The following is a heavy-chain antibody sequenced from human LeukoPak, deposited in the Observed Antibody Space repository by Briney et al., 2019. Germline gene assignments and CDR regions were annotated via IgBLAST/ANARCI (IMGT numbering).Heavy chain of an antibody. CDR3: ARDGLTGGYYYYYGMDV. J-gene: IGHJ6*02. CDR2: IYTSGST. V-gene: IGHV4-4*07. D-gene: IGHD3-9*01. CDR1: GGSISSYY. Sequence: SETLSLTCTVSGGSISSYYWSWIRQPAGKGLEWIGRIYTSGSTNYNLSLKSRVTMSVDTSKNQFSLKLRSVTAADTAVYYCARDGLTGGYYYYYGMDVWGQGTTVTVSS.